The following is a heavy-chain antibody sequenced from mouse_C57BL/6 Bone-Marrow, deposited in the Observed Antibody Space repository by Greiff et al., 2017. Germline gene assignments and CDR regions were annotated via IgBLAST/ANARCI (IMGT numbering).Heavy chain of an antibody. J-gene: IGHJ3*01. CDR2: IHPNSGST. CDR1: GYTFTSYW. Sequence: VQLQQPGAELVKPGASVKLSCKASGYTFTSYWMHWVKQRPGPGLEWIGMIHPNSGSTNYNEKFNSKATLTVDKTSSTAYMQLSSLTSEDSAVYYCARRGSGYWFAYWGQGTLVTVSA. CDR3: ARRGSGYWFAY. D-gene: IGHD3-2*02. V-gene: IGHV1-64*01.